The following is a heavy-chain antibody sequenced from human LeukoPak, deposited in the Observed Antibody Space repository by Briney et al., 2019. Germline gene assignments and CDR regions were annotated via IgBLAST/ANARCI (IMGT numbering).Heavy chain of an antibody. CDR2: ISGSGGST. D-gene: IGHD3-22*01. CDR1: GFTFSSYA. V-gene: IGHV3-23*01. J-gene: IGHJ4*02. CDR3: ARDDDSSGYYRY. Sequence: GGSLRLSCAASGFTFSSYAMSWVRQAPGKGLEWVSAISGSGGSTYYADSVKGRFTISRDNSKNTLYLQMNSLRAEDTAVYYCARDDDSSGYYRYWGQGTLVTVSS.